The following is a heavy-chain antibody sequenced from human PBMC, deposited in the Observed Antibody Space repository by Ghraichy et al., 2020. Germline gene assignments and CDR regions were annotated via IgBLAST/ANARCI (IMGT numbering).Heavy chain of an antibody. D-gene: IGHD6-13*01. CDR3: ARTGSSSWPRGHAFDI. Sequence: SVKVSCKASGGTFSSYAISWVRQAPGQGLEWMGGIIPIFGTANYAQKFQGRVTITADESTSTAYMELSSLRSEDTAVYYCARTGSSSWPRGHAFDIWGQGTMVTVSS. V-gene: IGHV1-69*13. J-gene: IGHJ3*02. CDR2: IIPIFGTA. CDR1: GGTFSSYA.